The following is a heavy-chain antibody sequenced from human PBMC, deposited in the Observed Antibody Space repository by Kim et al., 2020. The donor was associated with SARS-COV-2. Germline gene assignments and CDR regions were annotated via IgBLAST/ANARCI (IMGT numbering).Heavy chain of an antibody. CDR3: ATSYYDFWSGSYYYYGMDV. V-gene: IGHV3-23*01. CDR2: ISGSGGRS. D-gene: IGHD3-3*01. CDR1: GFTFSSYA. J-gene: IGHJ6*02. Sequence: GGSLRLSCAASGFTFSSYAMSWVRQAPGKGLEWVSAISGSGGRSYYADSVKGRFTISRDNSKNTLYLQMNSLRAEDTAVYYCATSYYDFWSGSYYYYGMDVWGPGTTVTVSS.